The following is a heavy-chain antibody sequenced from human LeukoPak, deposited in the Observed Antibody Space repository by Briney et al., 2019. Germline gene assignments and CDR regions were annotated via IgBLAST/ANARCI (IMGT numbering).Heavy chain of an antibody. CDR3: ARGPRVFDY. CDR1: GGSFSGYY. D-gene: IGHD6-13*01. V-gene: IGHV4-34*01. CDR2: INHSGST. J-gene: IGHJ4*02. Sequence: PSETLSLTCAVYGGSFSGYYWSWIRQPPGKGLEWIGEINHSGSTNYNPSLKSRVTISVDTPKNQFSLKLSSVTAADTAVYYCARGPRVFDYWGQGTLVTVSS.